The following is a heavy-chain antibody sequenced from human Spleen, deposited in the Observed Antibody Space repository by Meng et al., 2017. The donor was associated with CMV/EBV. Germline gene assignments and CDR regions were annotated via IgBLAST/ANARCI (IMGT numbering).Heavy chain of an antibody. CDR2: ISSGSSYI. J-gene: IGHJ4*02. CDR3: ATDRYSYGPFDY. V-gene: IGHV3-11*06. D-gene: IGHD5-18*01. Sequence: GESLKISCTASGFTFTDYYMTWIRQAPGKGLEWVSSISSGSSYIHYADSMKGRFAISRDNSKNTLYMHMNFLRAEDTAVYYCATDRYSYGPFDYWGQGTLVTVSS. CDR1: GFTFTDYY.